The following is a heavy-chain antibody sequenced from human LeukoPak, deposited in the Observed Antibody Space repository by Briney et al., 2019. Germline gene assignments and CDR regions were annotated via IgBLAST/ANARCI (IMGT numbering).Heavy chain of an antibody. Sequence: PGRSLRLSCAASGFTFSHYAMHWVRQAPGEGLQWVAFISYSGNNYYYADSVKGRFIISRDDSKNTPYVEMNSLRLDDTAIYYCARGPPTSRSGAHFDYWGQGSLVTVSP. CDR1: GFTFSHYA. J-gene: IGHJ4*02. D-gene: IGHD5-12*01. CDR2: ISYSGNNY. V-gene: IGHV3-30*03. CDR3: ARGPPTSRSGAHFDY.